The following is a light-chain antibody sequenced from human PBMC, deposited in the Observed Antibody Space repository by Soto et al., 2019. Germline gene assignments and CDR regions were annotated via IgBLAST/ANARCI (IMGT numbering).Light chain of an antibody. Sequence: EIVMTQSPATLSVSPGEGATVSCRASQSVSSHLAWYQHKPGQAPRLLIYGASIRATGIPARFSGSGSGTDFTLTISRLEPEDFAVYYCQQYGSSGTFGQGTKVDIK. CDR2: GAS. CDR1: QSVSSH. CDR3: QQYGSSGT. V-gene: IGKV3-15*01. J-gene: IGKJ1*01.